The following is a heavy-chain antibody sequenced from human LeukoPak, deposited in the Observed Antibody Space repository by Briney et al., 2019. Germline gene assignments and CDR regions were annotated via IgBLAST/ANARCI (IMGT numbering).Heavy chain of an antibody. D-gene: IGHD4-11*01. V-gene: IGHV4-59*01. CDR3: ARGYSYYFDY. CDR1: GGSLSSYY. J-gene: IGHJ4*02. CDR2: IYYSGST. Sequence: SETLSLTCTVSGGSLSSYYWSWIRQPPGKGLEWIGYIYYSGSTNYNPSLKSRVTISVDTSKNQFSLKLSSVTAADTAVYYCARGYSYYFDYWGQGTLVTVSS.